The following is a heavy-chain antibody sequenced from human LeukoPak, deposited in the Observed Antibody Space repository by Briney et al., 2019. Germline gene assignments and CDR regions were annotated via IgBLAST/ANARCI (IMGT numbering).Heavy chain of an antibody. J-gene: IGHJ4*02. CDR2: INHSGST. V-gene: IGHV4-34*01. CDR3: ARAYGDLGY. Sequence: PSETLSLTCAVYGGSFSGYYWSWIRQPPGKGLEWIGEINHSGSTNYNPSLKSRVTISVDTSKNQFSLKLSSVTAADTAVYYCARAYGDLGYWGQGTLVTVSS. CDR1: GGSFSGYY. D-gene: IGHD4-17*01.